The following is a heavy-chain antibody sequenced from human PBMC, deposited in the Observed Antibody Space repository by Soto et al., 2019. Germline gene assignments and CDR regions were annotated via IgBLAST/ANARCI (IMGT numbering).Heavy chain of an antibody. CDR1: GGSITSSY. J-gene: IGHJ6*02. CDR3: ARDSVAVAGTKVDYGMDV. V-gene: IGHV4-4*08. Sequence: PSETLSLTCTVSGGSITSSYWSWIRRPPGKGLEWIAYIYDTGISGYTPSTSYNPSLKSRVTMSVDTSKNQFSLKLSSVTAADTAVYYCARDSVAVAGTKVDYGMDVWGQGTTVTVSS. CDR2: IYDTGISGYTPST. D-gene: IGHD6-19*01.